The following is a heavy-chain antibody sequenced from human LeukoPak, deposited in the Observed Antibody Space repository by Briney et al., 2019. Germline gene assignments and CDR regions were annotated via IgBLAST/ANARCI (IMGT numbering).Heavy chain of an antibody. D-gene: IGHD3-22*01. J-gene: IGHJ3*02. CDR3: ARDTTYYYDSSGYHDAFDI. CDR1: GYTFTNNY. CDR2: INPSGGTT. Sequence: ASVRVSCKASGYTFTNNYIHRVRQAPGQGLQWVATINPSGGTTSYAENFQGRVTVTRDTATSKVYMELSSLRSEDTAVYYCARDTTYYYDSSGYHDAFDIWGQGTMVTVSS. V-gene: IGHV1-46*01.